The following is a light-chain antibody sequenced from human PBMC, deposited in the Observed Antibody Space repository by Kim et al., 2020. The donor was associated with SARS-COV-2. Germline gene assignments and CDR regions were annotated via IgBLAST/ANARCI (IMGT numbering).Light chain of an antibody. J-gene: IGKJ2*01. V-gene: IGKV3-15*01. CDR2: GAS. Sequence: EIVMTQSPATLSVSPGERATLSCRASQSVSSNLAWYQQKPGQAPRLLIYGASTRATGIPARFSGSGSGTEFTLTISSLQSEDFAVYYCQQYKRPMYTFGQGTKLEI. CDR1: QSVSSN. CDR3: QQYKRPMYT.